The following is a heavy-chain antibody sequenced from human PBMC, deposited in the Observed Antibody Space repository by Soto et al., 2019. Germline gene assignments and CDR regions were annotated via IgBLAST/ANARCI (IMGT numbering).Heavy chain of an antibody. Sequence: QITLNESGPTLVKPTQTLTLTCTFSGFSLSTRDVGVGWIRQPPGKALEWLGVIYWDDDKRYRPSFKSRLTITKDTSKNPVVLRMTKMDPVDTATYSCAHCRGGVANFWGQGPLVTVSS. CDR3: AHCRGGVANF. J-gene: IGHJ4*02. D-gene: IGHD3-16*01. CDR1: GFSLSTRDVG. CDR2: IYWDDDK. V-gene: IGHV2-5*02.